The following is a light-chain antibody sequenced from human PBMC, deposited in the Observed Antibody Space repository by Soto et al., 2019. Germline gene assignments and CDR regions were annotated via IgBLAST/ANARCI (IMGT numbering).Light chain of an antibody. CDR3: LLYYSGAYV. CDR1: TGAVTSGYY. V-gene: IGLV7-43*01. CDR2: STN. Sequence: QSVVTHEPSLTLSPGGTVTLTCASNTGAVTSGYYANWFQQKPGQAPRSLIYSTNNKHSWTPARFSASLLGGKAALTLSGVKPEEEADYYCLLYYSGAYVFGTGTKVTVL. J-gene: IGLJ1*01.